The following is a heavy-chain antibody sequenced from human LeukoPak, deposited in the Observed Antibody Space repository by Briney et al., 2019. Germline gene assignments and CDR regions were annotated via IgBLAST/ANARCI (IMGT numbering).Heavy chain of an antibody. CDR2: MNPNSGNT. CDR1: GYTFTGYY. Sequence: ASVKVSCKASGYTFTGYYMHWVRQAPGQGLEWMGWMNPNSGNTGYAQKFHGRVTITRNTSISTAYMELSSLRSEDTAVYYCARGYSSSWFPTYYYYYMDVWGKGTTVTVSS. J-gene: IGHJ6*03. V-gene: IGHV1-8*03. CDR3: ARGYSSSWFPTYYYYYMDV. D-gene: IGHD6-13*01.